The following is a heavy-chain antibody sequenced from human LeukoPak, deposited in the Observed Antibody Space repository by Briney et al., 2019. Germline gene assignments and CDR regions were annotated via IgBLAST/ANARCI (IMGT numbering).Heavy chain of an antibody. J-gene: IGHJ4*02. CDR3: ARYGSGSNYRDPFDS. D-gene: IGHD3-10*01. CDR2: IYRDSSVK. V-gene: IGHV3-48*01. Sequence: GGSLRLSCAASGFTFSSYSMNWVRQAPGKGLEWISCIYRDSSVKHYADSVRGRFTVSRDNAKNSVYLQMNSLRAEDTAVYFCARYGSGSNYRDPFDSWGQGTLVTVSS. CDR1: GFTFSSYS.